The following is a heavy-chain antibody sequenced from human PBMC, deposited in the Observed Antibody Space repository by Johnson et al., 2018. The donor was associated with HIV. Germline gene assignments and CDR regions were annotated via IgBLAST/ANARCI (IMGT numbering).Heavy chain of an antibody. J-gene: IGHJ3*02. D-gene: IGHD6-13*01. Sequence: QLVESGGGVVQPGGSLRLSCAASGFTFDDYAMHWVRQAPGKGLEWVSGISWNSGSIGYADSVKGRFTISRDNAKNSLYLKMNSLRAEDTALYYGEKDTGAAGTGGYAVDILGQGTMVTVSS. CDR3: EKDTGAAGTGGYAVDI. V-gene: IGHV3-9*01. CDR2: ISWNSGSI. CDR1: GFTFDDYA.